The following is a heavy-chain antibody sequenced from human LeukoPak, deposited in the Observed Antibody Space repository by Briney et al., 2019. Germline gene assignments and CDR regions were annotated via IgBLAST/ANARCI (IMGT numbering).Heavy chain of an antibody. J-gene: IGHJ4*02. CDR2: INPRDGGT. Sequence: GASVKVSCKGSGYTFTDYYLHWVRQAPGQGLEWVGYINPRDGGTSSPQNFRGRATMTTDASSSTAYMELSRLTSDDTALYYCAREGNGLLSKDLDYWGQGTLVTVSS. CDR1: GYTFTDYY. D-gene: IGHD2-15*01. V-gene: IGHV1-2*02. CDR3: AREGNGLLSKDLDY.